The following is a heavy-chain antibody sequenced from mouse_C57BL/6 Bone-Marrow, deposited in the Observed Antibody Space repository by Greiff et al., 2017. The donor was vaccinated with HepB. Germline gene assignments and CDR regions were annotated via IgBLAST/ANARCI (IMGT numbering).Heavy chain of an antibody. J-gene: IGHJ4*01. CDR3: ARGDLLLRDMDY. CDR1: GYSITSGYY. Sequence: ESGPGLVKPSQSLSLTCSVTGYSITSGYYWNWIRQFPGNKLEWMGYISYDGSNNYNPSLKNRISITRDTSKNQFFLKLNSVTTEDTATYYCARGDLLLRDMDYWGQGTSVTVSS. CDR2: ISYDGSN. V-gene: IGHV3-6*01. D-gene: IGHD1-1*01.